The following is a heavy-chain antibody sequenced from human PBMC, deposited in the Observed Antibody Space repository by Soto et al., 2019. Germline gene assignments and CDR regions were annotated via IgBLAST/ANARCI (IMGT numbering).Heavy chain of an antibody. CDR3: ARDPVDTAMVYYYYGMDV. J-gene: IGHJ6*02. Sequence: SVKVSCKASGGTFSSYAISWVRQAPGQGLEWMGGIIPIFGTANYAQKFQGRVTITADKSTSTAYMALSSLRSEDTAVYYCARDPVDTAMVYYYYGMDVWGQGTTVTVSS. V-gene: IGHV1-69*06. D-gene: IGHD5-18*01. CDR2: IIPIFGTA. CDR1: GGTFSSYA.